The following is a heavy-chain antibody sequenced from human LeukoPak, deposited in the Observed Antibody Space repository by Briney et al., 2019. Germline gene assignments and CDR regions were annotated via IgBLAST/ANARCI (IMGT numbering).Heavy chain of an antibody. CDR3: ARDAHYCPNGVCYENCFDP. Sequence: KPSETLSLTCTVSGGSISSSSYYWGWIRQPPGKGLEWIGSIYYSGDTYYNPSLRSRVIISVDQSRNQFSLKLHSVTAADTAVYHCARDAHYCPNGVCYENCFDPWGQGSLVTVSS. V-gene: IGHV4-39*07. CDR1: GGSISSSSYY. J-gene: IGHJ5*02. D-gene: IGHD2-8*01. CDR2: IYYSGDT.